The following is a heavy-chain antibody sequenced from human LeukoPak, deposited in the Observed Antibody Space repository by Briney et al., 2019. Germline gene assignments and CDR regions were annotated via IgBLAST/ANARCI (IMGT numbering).Heavy chain of an antibody. D-gene: IGHD6-13*01. Sequence: GGSLRLSCATSGFTFSSYEVNWVRQAPGKGLEWLSYISTSGTTVYSADSVKGRFSISRDNAKNSLYLQMNSLRADDTAVYYCARLAAAGTYYFDNWGLGTLVTVSS. CDR2: ISTSGTTV. J-gene: IGHJ4*02. V-gene: IGHV3-48*03. CDR1: GFTFSSYE. CDR3: ARLAAAGTYYFDN.